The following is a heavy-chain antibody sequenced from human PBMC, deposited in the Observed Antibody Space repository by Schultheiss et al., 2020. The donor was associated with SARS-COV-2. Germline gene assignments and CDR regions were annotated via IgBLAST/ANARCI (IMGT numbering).Heavy chain of an antibody. CDR2: ISGSVDST. CDR1: GFTFGDYA. D-gene: IGHD5-24*01. CDR3: VKEQRPNFDY. V-gene: IGHV3-23*01. J-gene: IGHJ4*02. Sequence: GGSLRLSCTASGFTFGDYAMSWFRQAPGKGLEWVSTISGSVDSTYYAASVNGRFTISRDNSKNTLYLQMNSLRAKDTAVYYCVKEQRPNFDYWGQGTLVTVSS.